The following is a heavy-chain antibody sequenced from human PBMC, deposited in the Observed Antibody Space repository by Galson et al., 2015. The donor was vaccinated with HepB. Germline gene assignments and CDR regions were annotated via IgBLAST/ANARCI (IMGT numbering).Heavy chain of an antibody. CDR2: ISAYNGNT. D-gene: IGHD3-22*01. CDR1: GYTFTSYG. J-gene: IGHJ4*02. Sequence: SVKVSCKASGYTFTSYGISWVRQAPGQGLEWMGWISAYNGNTNYAQKLQGRVTMTTDTSTSTAYMELSSLRSEDTAVYYCAADYYDSSGPDYWGQGTLVTVSS. V-gene: IGHV1-18*01. CDR3: AADYYDSSGPDY.